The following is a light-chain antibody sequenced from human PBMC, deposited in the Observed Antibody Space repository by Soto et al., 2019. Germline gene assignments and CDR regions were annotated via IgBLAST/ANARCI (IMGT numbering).Light chain of an antibody. CDR2: EVT. J-gene: IGLJ3*02. CDR1: SSDVGGYNF. CDR3: SSYRSSSPVV. V-gene: IGLV2-14*01. Sequence: QSALTQPASVSGAPGQSVTISCTGTSSDVGGYNFVSWYQQQPGKAPNLMFYEVTNRPSVISDRFSGSKSGNTASLTISGLQAEDAADYYCSSYRSSSPVVFGGGTKVTVL.